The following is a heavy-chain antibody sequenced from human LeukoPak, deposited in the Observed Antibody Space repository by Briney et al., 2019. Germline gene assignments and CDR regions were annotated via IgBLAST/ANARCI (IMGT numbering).Heavy chain of an antibody. CDR2: IYYSGST. V-gene: IGHV4-39*07. CDR3: ARDAPLASIAVYFDY. D-gene: IGHD6-19*01. CDR1: GGSIRSSSYN. Sequence: SETLSLTCAVSGGSIRSSSYNWGWIRQPPGKGLEWIGSIYYSGSTYYNPSLKSRVTISVDTSKNQFSLKLSSVTAADTAVYYCARDAPLASIAVYFDYWGQGTLVTVSS. J-gene: IGHJ4*02.